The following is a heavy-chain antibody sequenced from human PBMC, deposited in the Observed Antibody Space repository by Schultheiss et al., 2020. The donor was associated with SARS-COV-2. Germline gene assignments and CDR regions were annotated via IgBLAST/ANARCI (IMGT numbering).Heavy chain of an antibody. Sequence: GESLKISCKGSGYSFTSYWISWVRQMPGKGLEWMGRIDPSDSYTNYSPSFQGHVTISADKSISTAYLQWSSLKASDTAMYYCARRGGACSSTSCYGKYYYYGMDVWGQGTTVTVSS. J-gene: IGHJ6*02. CDR3: ARRGGACSSTSCYGKYYYYGMDV. CDR1: GYSFTSYW. CDR2: IDPSDSYT. V-gene: IGHV5-10-1*01. D-gene: IGHD2-2*01.